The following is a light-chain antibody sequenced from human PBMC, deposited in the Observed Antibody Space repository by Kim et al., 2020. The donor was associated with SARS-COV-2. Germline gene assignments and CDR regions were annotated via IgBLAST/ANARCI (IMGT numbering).Light chain of an antibody. V-gene: IGKV1-5*01. Sequence: STLSAFGGDRVASTCRARQSGSTGLAWYQQKPGKAPKLLIYDASRVQSGVPSRFSGSGSGTEFTLTICSLQPDDFATYCCQQSGTFGQRTKVDIK. CDR3: QQSGT. CDR1: QSGSTG. CDR2: DAS. J-gene: IGKJ1*01.